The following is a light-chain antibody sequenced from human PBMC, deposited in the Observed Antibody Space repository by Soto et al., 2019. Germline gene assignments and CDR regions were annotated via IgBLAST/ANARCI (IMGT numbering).Light chain of an antibody. Sequence: QSVLTQPRSVSGSPGQSVTISCTGTSSDVGAYNYVSWYQQHPGKAPKVMIYDVNKRHSGVPDRFSGSKSDNTASLTISGLQAEDESDYYCCAYAGSYSLVFGGGTKLTVL. CDR1: SSDVGAYNY. J-gene: IGLJ2*01. CDR3: CAYAGSYSLV. V-gene: IGLV2-11*01. CDR2: DVN.